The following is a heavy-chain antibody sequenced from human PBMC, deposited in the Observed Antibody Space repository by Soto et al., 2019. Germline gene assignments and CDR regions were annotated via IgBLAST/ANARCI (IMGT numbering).Heavy chain of an antibody. J-gene: IGHJ4*02. Sequence: QVQLVQSGAEVKKPGASVKVSCKASGYTFTNYAMHWVRQAPGQRLEWMGWINAGNGNTTYSQKFQGRVTITRDTSASTAYMDLSSLRSEDTAVYYCARGPGGPDGPGDYWGQGTLVTVSS. CDR1: GYTFTNYA. D-gene: IGHD2-15*01. V-gene: IGHV1-3*01. CDR2: INAGNGNT. CDR3: ARGPGGPDGPGDY.